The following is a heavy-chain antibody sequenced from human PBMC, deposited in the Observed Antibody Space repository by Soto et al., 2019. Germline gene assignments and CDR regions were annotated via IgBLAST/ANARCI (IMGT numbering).Heavy chain of an antibody. D-gene: IGHD4-4*01. V-gene: IGHV1-46*03. Sequence: ASVKVSCKASGYTFTSYYMHWVRQAPGQGLEWMGIINPSGGSTSYAQKFQGRVTMTRDTSTSTVYMELSSLRSEDTAVYYCARALYYSNYYYYYYMDVWGKGTTVTVSS. CDR3: ARALYYSNYYYYYYMDV. CDR1: GYTFTSYY. J-gene: IGHJ6*03. CDR2: INPSGGST.